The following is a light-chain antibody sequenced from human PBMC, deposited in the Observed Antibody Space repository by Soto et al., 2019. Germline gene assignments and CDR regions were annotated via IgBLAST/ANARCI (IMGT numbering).Light chain of an antibody. CDR3: QQTHAVPLA. J-gene: IGKJ5*01. V-gene: IGKV1-39*01. Sequence: DVQMTQSPSSMSASVGDRVTITCRASQTISNYSNWYQQNAGEAPKDLILGASSLQSAVPSTFSGSGYGTEFTLIINSLHPDDFATYYCQQTHAVPLAFGQGTRL. CDR2: GAS. CDR1: QTISNY.